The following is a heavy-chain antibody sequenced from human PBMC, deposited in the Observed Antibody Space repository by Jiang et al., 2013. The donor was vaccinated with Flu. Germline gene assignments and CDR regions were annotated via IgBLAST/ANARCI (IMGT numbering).Heavy chain of an antibody. Sequence: PGESLKISCKGSGYSFTSYWIGWVRQMPGKGLEWMGIIYPGDSDTRYSPSFQGQVTISADKSISTAYLQWSSLKASDTAMYYCARRALNYDMEEGEALNAFDIWGQGTMVTVSS. J-gene: IGHJ3*02. CDR2: IYPGDSDT. V-gene: IGHV5-51*01. CDR3: ARRALNYDMEEGEALNAFDI. CDR1: GYSFTSYW. D-gene: IGHD3-9*01.